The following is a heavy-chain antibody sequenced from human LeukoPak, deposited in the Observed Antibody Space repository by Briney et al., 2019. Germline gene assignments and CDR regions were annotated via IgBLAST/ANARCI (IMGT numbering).Heavy chain of an antibody. Sequence: GGSLRLSCAASGFTFSSYGMHWVRQAPGKGLEWVAFIRYDGSNKYYADSVKGRFTISRDNSKNTLYLQMNSLRAEDTSVYYCAKDGGADPNAFDIWGQGTMVTVSS. CDR1: GFTFSSYG. CDR3: AKDGGADPNAFDI. D-gene: IGHD3-16*01. CDR2: IRYDGSNK. V-gene: IGHV3-30*02. J-gene: IGHJ3*02.